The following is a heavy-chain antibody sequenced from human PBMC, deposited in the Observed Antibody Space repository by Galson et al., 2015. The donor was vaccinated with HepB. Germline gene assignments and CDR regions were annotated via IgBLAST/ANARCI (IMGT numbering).Heavy chain of an antibody. CDR1: GFAFRKYA. CDR2: VSGTGDST. CDR3: AKAGPDSSDYYLGYDYYYYGMDV. V-gene: IGHV3-23*01. D-gene: IGHD3-22*01. J-gene: IGHJ6*02. Sequence: SLRLSCAASGFAFRKYAMSWVRQAPGKGLEWVSTVSGTGDSTYYADSVKGRFTISRDSSKKTMYLQMNSLRAEDTAVYYCAKAGPDSSDYYLGYDYYYYGMDVWGQGTTVTVSS.